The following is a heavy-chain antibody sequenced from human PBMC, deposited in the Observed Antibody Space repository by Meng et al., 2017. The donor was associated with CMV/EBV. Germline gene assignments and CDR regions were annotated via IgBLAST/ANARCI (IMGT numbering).Heavy chain of an antibody. D-gene: IGHD6-19*01. Sequence: SETLSLTCTVSGGSISSSSYYWGWIRQPPGKGLEWIGSIYYSGSTYYNPSLKSRVTISVDTSKNQLSLKLSSVTAEDTAVYYCAKAEYSSGWYYYYGMDVWGQGTTVTVSS. CDR3: AKAEYSSGWYYYYGMDV. CDR1: GGSISSSSYY. J-gene: IGHJ6*02. V-gene: IGHV4-39*07. CDR2: IYYSGST.